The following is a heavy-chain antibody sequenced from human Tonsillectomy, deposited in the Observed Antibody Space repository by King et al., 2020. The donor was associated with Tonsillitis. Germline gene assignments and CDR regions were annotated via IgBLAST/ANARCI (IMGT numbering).Heavy chain of an antibody. Sequence: QLQESGPGLVKPSETLSLTCSISNGSISTYYWSWIRQPPGKGLEWIGYMYYSGSTNYNPSLKSRVTISVDTSKNQFSLRLSSVTAADTAIYYCARVRSFHMGIDWYFDLWGRGTLVTVSS. CDR2: MYYSGST. V-gene: IGHV4-59*01. CDR3: ARVRSFHMGIDWYFDL. CDR1: NGSISTYY. J-gene: IGHJ2*01. D-gene: IGHD2-21*01.